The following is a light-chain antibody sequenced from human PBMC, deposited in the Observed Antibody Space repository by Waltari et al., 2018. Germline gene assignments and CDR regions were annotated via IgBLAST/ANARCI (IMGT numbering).Light chain of an antibody. CDR2: KAS. J-gene: IGKJ1*01. Sequence: DIQMTQSPSTLSASVGDRVTITCRASESISNWLAWYQQKPGKAPKVLIHKASSLESGVPSRFSGSGSATEFTLTINNLQPDDFATYYCQQYDSFWTFGQGTKVEIK. V-gene: IGKV1-5*03. CDR1: ESISNW. CDR3: QQYDSFWT.